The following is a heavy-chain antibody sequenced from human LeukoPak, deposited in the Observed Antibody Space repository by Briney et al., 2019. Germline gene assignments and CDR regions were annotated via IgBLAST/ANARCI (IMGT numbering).Heavy chain of an antibody. Sequence: SETLSLTCAVYGGSFSGYYWSWIRQPPGKGLEWFGEINHSGSTNYNPSLKSRVTISVDTSKNQFSLKLSSVTAADTAVYYCARGLDIVVVVAATRRDNWFDPWGQGTLVTVSS. D-gene: IGHD2-15*01. CDR3: ARGLDIVVVVAATRRDNWFDP. V-gene: IGHV4-34*01. CDR1: GGSFSGYY. CDR2: INHSGST. J-gene: IGHJ5*02.